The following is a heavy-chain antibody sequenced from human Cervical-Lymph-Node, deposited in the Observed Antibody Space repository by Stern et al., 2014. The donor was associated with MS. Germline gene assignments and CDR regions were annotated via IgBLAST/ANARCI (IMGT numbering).Heavy chain of an antibody. V-gene: IGHV1-69*01. CDR3: ARDQIPYYYYGMDV. Sequence: QVQLVQSGAEVKKPGSSVKVSCQTSGGTFSSHAINWGRQAPGQGLEWMGGVIPIFGTVDYAQKFQGRLTITADESTNTAYMELSSLRSEDTAVYYCARDQIPYYYYGMDVWGQGTTVTVSS. J-gene: IGHJ6*02. D-gene: IGHD2-2*02. CDR2: VIPIFGTV. CDR1: GGTFSSHA.